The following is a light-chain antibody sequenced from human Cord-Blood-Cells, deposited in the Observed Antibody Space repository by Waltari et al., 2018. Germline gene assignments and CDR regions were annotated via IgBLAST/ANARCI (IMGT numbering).Light chain of an antibody. J-gene: IGLJ2*01. Sequence: ASITCSGDKLGDKYACWYQQKTGQSPVLVIYQDSKRPSGIPERFSGSNSGNTATLTISGTQAMDEAVYYCQAWDSSTVVFGGGTKLTVL. V-gene: IGLV3-1*01. CDR3: QAWDSSTVV. CDR2: QDS. CDR1: KLGDKY.